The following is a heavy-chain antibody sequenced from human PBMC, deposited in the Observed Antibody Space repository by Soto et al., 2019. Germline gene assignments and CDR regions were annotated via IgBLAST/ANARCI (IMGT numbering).Heavy chain of an antibody. Sequence: GGSLRLSCGAAGWTFSGYGGSWVRKATGKGLEWVSAISGSGGSTYYADSVKGRFTISRDNSKNTLYLQMNSLRAEDTAVYYCAKAHGLRYFDWPHHGMDVWGQGTTVTVSS. CDR1: GWTFSGYG. CDR3: AKAHGLRYFDWPHHGMDV. CDR2: ISGSGGST. V-gene: IGHV3-23*01. J-gene: IGHJ6*02. D-gene: IGHD3-9*01.